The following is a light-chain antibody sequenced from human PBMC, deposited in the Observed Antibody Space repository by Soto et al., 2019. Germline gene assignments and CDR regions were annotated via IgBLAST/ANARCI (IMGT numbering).Light chain of an antibody. J-gene: IGLJ2*01. Sequence: QSALTQPASVSGSPGQSITISCTGTSSDVGDYNYVSWYQQHPGKAPKLMIYEVNNRPSGVYNRFSGSKSGNTASLTISGLQAEDEADYYCSSYKRGNMLVFGGGTKLTVL. CDR2: EVN. CDR1: SSDVGDYNY. V-gene: IGLV2-14*01. CDR3: SSYKRGNMLV.